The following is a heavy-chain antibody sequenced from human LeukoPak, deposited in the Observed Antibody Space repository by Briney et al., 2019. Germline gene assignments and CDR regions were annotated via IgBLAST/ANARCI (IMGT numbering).Heavy chain of an antibody. D-gene: IGHD6-19*01. CDR3: ARDGWSGWYYFDY. CDR1: GYSISSGYY. V-gene: IGHV4-38-2*02. J-gene: IGHJ4*02. Sequence: PSETLSLTCAVSGYSISSGYYWGWIRQPPGKGLVWIGSIYHSGSTYYNPSLKSRVTISVDTSKNQFSLKLSSVTAADTAVYYCARDGWSGWYYFDYWGQGTLVTVSS. CDR2: IYHSGST.